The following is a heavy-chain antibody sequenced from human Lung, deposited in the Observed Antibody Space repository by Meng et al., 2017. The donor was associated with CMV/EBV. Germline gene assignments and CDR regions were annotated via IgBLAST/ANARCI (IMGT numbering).Heavy chain of an antibody. CDR1: GYTFTGYY. J-gene: IGHJ4*02. Sequence: QVQLVQSGAEVKKPGASVKVSCKASGYTFTGYYIHWVRQAPGQGLEWMGWINPNTGGTKYAQKFQGWVTLTRDTSISTAYMELSSLRSEDTAVYYCARTGCSSSSCYDYWGQGTLVTVSS. D-gene: IGHD2-2*01. CDR3: ARTGCSSSSCYDY. CDR2: INPNTGGT. V-gene: IGHV1-2*04.